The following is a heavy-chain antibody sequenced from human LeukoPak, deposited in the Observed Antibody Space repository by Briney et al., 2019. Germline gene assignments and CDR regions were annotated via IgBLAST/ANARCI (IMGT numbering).Heavy chain of an antibody. Sequence: ASEKVSCKASGGTFSSYAISWVRQAPGQGLEWMGWINPNSGGTNYAQQFQGRVTMTRDTSISTAYMELSRLRSDDTAVYYCARSDYGGNPVDYWGQGTLVTVSS. CDR1: GGTFSSYA. D-gene: IGHD4-23*01. V-gene: IGHV1-2*02. CDR2: INPNSGGT. J-gene: IGHJ4*02. CDR3: ARSDYGGNPVDY.